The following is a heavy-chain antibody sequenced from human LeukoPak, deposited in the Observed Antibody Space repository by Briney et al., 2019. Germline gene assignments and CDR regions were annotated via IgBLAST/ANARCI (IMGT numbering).Heavy chain of an antibody. V-gene: IGHV3-33*06. CDR2: IWYDGSNK. Sequence: GGSLRLSCAASGFTFSSYGMHWVRQAPGKGLEWVAVIWYDGSNKYYADSVKGRFTISRDNSKNTLYLQMNSLRAEDTAVYYCAKEGNDDFWSGYSYYYYMDVWGKGTTVTVSS. D-gene: IGHD3-3*01. CDR1: GFTFSSYG. CDR3: AKEGNDDFWSGYSYYYYMDV. J-gene: IGHJ6*03.